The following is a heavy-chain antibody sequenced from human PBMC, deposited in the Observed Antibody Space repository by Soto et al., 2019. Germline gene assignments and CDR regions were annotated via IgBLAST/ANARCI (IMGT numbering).Heavy chain of an antibody. V-gene: IGHV1-3*01. J-gene: IGHJ6*02. CDR2: INAGNGNT. Sequence: ASVKVSCKASGYTFTSYAMHWVRQAPGQRLEWMGWINAGNGNTKYSQKFQGGVTITRDTSASTAYMELSSLRSEDTDVYYCASSIAARTYYYYGMDVWGQGTTVTVSS. CDR1: GYTFTSYA. CDR3: ASSIAARTYYYYGMDV. D-gene: IGHD6-6*01.